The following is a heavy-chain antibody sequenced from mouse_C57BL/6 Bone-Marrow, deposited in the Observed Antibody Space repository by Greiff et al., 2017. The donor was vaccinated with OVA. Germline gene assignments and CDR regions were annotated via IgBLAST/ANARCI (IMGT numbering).Heavy chain of an antibody. D-gene: IGHD2-12*01. V-gene: IGHV1-53*01. Sequence: QVQLQQSGTELVKPGASVKLSCKASGYTFTSYWMHWVKQRPGQGLEWIGNINPSNGGTNYNEKFKSKATLTVDISSSTAYMQLSSLTSEDSAVDYCARMRNYNYLAWFAYWGQGTLVTVSA. J-gene: IGHJ3*01. CDR1: GYTFTSYW. CDR2: INPSNGGT. CDR3: ARMRNYNYLAWFAY.